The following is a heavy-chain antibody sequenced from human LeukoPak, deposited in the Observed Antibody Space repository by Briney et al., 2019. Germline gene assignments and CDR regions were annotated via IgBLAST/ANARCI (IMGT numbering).Heavy chain of an antibody. J-gene: IGHJ4*02. CDR3: ARDPHALDY. Sequence: PGGSLRLSCAASGFSFSSYSMNWVRQAPGKGLEWVANIAYTGTIHYADSVRGRFAISRDNAKNSLYLELNSLRVEDTAVYYCARDPHALDYWGQGIRVTVSS. CDR2: IAYTGTI. V-gene: IGHV3-48*01. CDR1: GFSFSSYS.